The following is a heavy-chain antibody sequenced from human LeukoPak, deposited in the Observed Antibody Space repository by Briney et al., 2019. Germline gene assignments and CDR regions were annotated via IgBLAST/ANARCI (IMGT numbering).Heavy chain of an antibody. J-gene: IGHJ6*03. D-gene: IGHD3-10*01. V-gene: IGHV1-69*06. Sequence: GSSVKVSCKASGGTFSSYAISWVRQAPGQGLEWMGGNIPIFGTANYAQKFQGRVTITADKSTSTAYMELSSLRSEDTAVYYCARDPSYYYGSGSRYYYYYMDVWGKGTTVTVSS. CDR2: NIPIFGTA. CDR3: ARDPSYYYGSGSRYYYYYMDV. CDR1: GGTFSSYA.